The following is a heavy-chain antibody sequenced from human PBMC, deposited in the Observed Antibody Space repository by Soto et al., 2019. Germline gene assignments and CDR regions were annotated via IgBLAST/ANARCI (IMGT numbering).Heavy chain of an antibody. Sequence: ASVKVSCKASGGTFSSYAISWVRQAPGQGLEWMGGIIPIFGTANYAQKFQGRVTITADESTSTAYMELSSLRSEDTAVYYCARAARGGGYPQLNWFDPWGQGTLVTVSS. CDR3: ARAARGGGYPQLNWFDP. J-gene: IGHJ5*02. CDR2: IIPIFGTA. D-gene: IGHD3-22*01. V-gene: IGHV1-69*13. CDR1: GGTFSSYA.